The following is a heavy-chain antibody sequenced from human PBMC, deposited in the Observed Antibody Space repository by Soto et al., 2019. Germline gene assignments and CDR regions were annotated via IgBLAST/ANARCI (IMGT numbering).Heavy chain of an antibody. CDR3: ARESSVVNHFDP. Sequence: SETLSLTCTVSGGXISSGGYYWSWIRQHPGKGLEWIGYIYYSGSTYYNPSLKSRVTISVDTSKNQFSLKLSSVTAADTAVYYCARESSVVNHFDPWGQGTLVTVSS. V-gene: IGHV4-31*03. CDR1: GGXISSGGYY. D-gene: IGHD3-22*01. J-gene: IGHJ5*02. CDR2: IYYSGST.